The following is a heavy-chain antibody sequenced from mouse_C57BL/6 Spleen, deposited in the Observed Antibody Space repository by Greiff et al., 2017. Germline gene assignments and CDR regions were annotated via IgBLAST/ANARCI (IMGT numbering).Heavy chain of an antibody. CDR1: GYTFTDSY. D-gene: IGHD2-5*01. CDR3: ARISNLYFDD. V-gene: IGHV1-84*01. CDR2: IYPGSGNT. Sequence: QVQLQQSGPELVKPGASVKISCKASGYTFTDSYINWVKQRPGQGLEWIGWIYPGSGNTKYHEKFKGQATFTVDTSSSTAYMQLSSLTAEDSAVYFCARISNLYFDDWGQGTTLTVSS. J-gene: IGHJ2*01.